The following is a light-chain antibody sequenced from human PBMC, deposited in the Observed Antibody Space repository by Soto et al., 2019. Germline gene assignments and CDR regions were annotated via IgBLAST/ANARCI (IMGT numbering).Light chain of an antibody. J-gene: IGKJ2*01. V-gene: IGKV1-5*03. Sequence: DIQMTQSPSTLSASVGDRVTITCRASQSISSWLAWYQQKPGKAPKLLIYKESSLESVTPSRFSGSGSGTAFTLTNSSLQPDDFATYYCQQYNSLYPCGQGTKLEIK. CDR2: KES. CDR1: QSISSW. CDR3: QQYNSLYP.